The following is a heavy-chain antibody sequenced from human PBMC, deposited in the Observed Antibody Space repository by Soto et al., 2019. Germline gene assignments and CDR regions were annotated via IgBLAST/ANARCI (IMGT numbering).Heavy chain of an antibody. Sequence: QVQLQESGPGLVKPSQTLSLTCTVSGGSISSGGYYWSWIRQHPGKGLEWIGYIYYSGSTYYNPSLKCRVTXPXXXSXHQFSLKLSSVTAADTAVYYCARELRFGEDYYGMDVWGQGTTVTVSS. J-gene: IGHJ6*02. CDR1: GGSISSGGYY. CDR2: IYYSGST. CDR3: ARELRFGEDYYGMDV. D-gene: IGHD3-10*01. V-gene: IGHV4-31*03.